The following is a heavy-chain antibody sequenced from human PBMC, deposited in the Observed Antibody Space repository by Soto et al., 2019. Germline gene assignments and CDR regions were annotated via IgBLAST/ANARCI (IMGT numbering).Heavy chain of an antibody. CDR1: GYTFTTYG. D-gene: IGHD3-10*01. V-gene: IGHV1-8*02. CDR2: MNPNSGNT. CDR3: AIRITMVRNY. Sequence: GASVKVSCKTSGYTFTTYGASWVRQAPGQGLEWMGWMNPNSGNTGYAQKFQGRVTMTRNTSISTAYMELSSLRSEDTAVYYCAIRITMVRNYWGQGTLVTVSS. J-gene: IGHJ4*02.